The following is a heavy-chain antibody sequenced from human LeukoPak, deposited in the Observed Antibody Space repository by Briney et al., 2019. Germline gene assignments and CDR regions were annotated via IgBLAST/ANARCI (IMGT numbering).Heavy chain of an antibody. CDR3: AKTFDI. J-gene: IGHJ3*02. Sequence: GGSLRLSCAASGFTFSSYGMHWVRQAPGKGLEWVAFIRYDESNKYYADSVKGRFTVSRDNAKNSLYLQMNSLRAEDTAVYYCAKTFDIWGQGTMVTVSS. V-gene: IGHV3-30*02. CDR2: IRYDESNK. CDR1: GFTFSSYG.